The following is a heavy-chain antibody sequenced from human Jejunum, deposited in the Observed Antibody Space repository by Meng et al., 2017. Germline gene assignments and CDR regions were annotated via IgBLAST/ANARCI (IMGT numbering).Heavy chain of an antibody. Sequence: SETLSLTCAISGDSVSSIDAAWNWIRQSPSRGLEWLGRTYYRSKWWYKYAGSVEGRVIINPDTSKNQFSLQLNSVTPEDTAIYYCARASSNWDGYGPNWFGPWGQGTLVTVSS. CDR2: TYYRSKWWY. V-gene: IGHV6-1*01. J-gene: IGHJ5*02. CDR3: ARASSNWDGYGPNWFGP. CDR1: GDSVSSIDAA. D-gene: IGHD6-13*01.